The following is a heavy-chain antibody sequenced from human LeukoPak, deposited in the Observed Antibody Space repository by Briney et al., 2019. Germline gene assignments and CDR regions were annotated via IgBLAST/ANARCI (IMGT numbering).Heavy chain of an antibody. CDR2: ISAYNGNT. D-gene: IGHD6-13*01. CDR3: ARDIAAEFDY. Sequence: GASVKVSCKASGYTFTSYGISWVRQAPGQGLEWMGWISAYNGNTNYGQKFQDRVTMTTDTSTSTAYMDLRSLRSDDTAVYYCARDIAAEFDYWGQGTLVTVSS. V-gene: IGHV1-18*01. CDR1: GYTFTSYG. J-gene: IGHJ4*02.